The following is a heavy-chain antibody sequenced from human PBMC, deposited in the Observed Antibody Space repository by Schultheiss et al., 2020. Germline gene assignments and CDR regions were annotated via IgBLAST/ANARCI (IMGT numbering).Heavy chain of an antibody. V-gene: IGHV3-23*01. CDR2: ISGSGGST. J-gene: IGHJ6*02. CDR3: AKGGYCSGGSCPYYGMDV. D-gene: IGHD2-15*01. CDR1: GFTFSSYA. Sequence: GGSLRLSCAASGFTFSSYAMSWVRQAPGKGLEWVSAISGSGGSTYYADSVKGRFTISRDNSKNTLYLQMNSLRAEDTAVYYCAKGGYCSGGSCPYYGMDVWSQGTTVTVSS.